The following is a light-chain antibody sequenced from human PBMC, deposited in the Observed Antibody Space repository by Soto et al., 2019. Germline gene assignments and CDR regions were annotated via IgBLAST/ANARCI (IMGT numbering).Light chain of an antibody. CDR2: RAS. Sequence: DIQMTQSPSSLSASVGDRVTITCRASQTIITWLAWYQQKPGKGLKVLIYRASNLQTGVTSRFSGSGAGTEFILTINSLQPDDFATYFCQQYDVYPWTFGQGTKVET. J-gene: IGKJ1*01. CDR3: QQYDVYPWT. V-gene: IGKV1-5*03. CDR1: QTIITW.